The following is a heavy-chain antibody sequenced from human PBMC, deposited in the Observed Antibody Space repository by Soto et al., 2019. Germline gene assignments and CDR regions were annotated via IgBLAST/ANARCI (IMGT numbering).Heavy chain of an antibody. D-gene: IGHD2-15*01. CDR2: ISYDGSNK. Sequence: QVQLVESGGGVVQPGRSLRLSCAASGFTFSSYAMHWVRQAPGKGLEWVAVISYDGSNKYYADSVKGRFTISRDNSKNTLYLQMNILRAEDTAVYYCARRYCSGGSCYRPWYYYGMDVWGQGTTVTVSS. CDR3: ARRYCSGGSCYRPWYYYGMDV. V-gene: IGHV3-30-3*01. J-gene: IGHJ6*02. CDR1: GFTFSSYA.